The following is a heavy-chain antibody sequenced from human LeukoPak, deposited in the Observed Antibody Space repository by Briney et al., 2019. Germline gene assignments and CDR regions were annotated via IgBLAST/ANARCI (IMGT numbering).Heavy chain of an antibody. CDR1: GYTFTKYG. CDR3: ATDSAVVYYGMDV. J-gene: IGHJ6*02. Sequence: ASVKVSCKASGYTFTKYGITWVRQAPGKGLEWMGGFDPEDGETIYAQKFQGRVTMTEDTSTDTAYMELSSLRSEDTAVYYCATDSAVVYYGMDVWGQGTTVTVSS. V-gene: IGHV1-24*01. D-gene: IGHD3-10*01. CDR2: FDPEDGET.